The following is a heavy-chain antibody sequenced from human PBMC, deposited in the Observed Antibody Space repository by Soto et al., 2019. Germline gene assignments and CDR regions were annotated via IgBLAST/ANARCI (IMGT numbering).Heavy chain of an antibody. CDR2: IWTTSNTA. V-gene: IGHV3-48*02. Sequence: EVQLVESGGGLVQRGGSLRLSCAASGFTLTDSSMNWVRQSPGKGLEWISHIWTTSNTAHYADSVRGRFTISSDNGKNSLFLQMNSLRDDGTAVYFCVRDHNWAFDHLGPGILVTLPS. CDR1: GFTLTDSS. CDR3: VRDHNWAFDH. D-gene: IGHD1-20*01. J-gene: IGHJ4*02.